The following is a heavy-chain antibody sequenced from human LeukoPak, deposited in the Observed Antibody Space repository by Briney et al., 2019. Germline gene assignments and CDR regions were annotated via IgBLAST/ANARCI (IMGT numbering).Heavy chain of an antibody. D-gene: IGHD2-21*02. J-gene: IGHJ3*02. CDR2: ISFDGSNK. Sequence: GRSLRLSCAASRFTFSSYGMHWVRQAPGKGLEWVALISFDGSNKYYADSLKGRFTISRDNSKNTLYLQMNSLRPEDTAVYYCAKLLVTASYDALDIWGQGTMVTVSS. CDR1: RFTFSSYG. CDR3: AKLLVTASYDALDI. V-gene: IGHV3-30*18.